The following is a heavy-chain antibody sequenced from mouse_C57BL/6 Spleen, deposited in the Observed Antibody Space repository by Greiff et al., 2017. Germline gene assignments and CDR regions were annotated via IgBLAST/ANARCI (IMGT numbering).Heavy chain of an antibody. V-gene: IGHV1-61*01. CDR1: GYTFTSYW. CDR2: IYPSDSET. J-gene: IGHJ4*01. Sequence: QVQLQQPGAELVRPGSSVKLSCKASGYTFTSYWMDWVKQRPGQGLEWIGNIYPSDSETHYNQKFKDKATLTVDKSSSTAYMQLSSLTSEDSAVYYCARGTTGAMDYWGQGPSVTVSS. D-gene: IGHD2-13*01. CDR3: ARGTTGAMDY.